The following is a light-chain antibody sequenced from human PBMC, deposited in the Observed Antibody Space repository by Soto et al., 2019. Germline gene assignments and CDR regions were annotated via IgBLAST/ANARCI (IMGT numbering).Light chain of an antibody. CDR2: EVN. Sequence: QSVLTQPPSTSGSPGQSVTISCTGSCSDVATNDYVSWYQQHPGKAPKLIIYEVNRRPSGVPDRFSGSKSGNTASLTVSGLQAEDEAVYHCSSYADSNNLIFGGGTKLTVL. J-gene: IGLJ2*01. CDR3: SSYADSNNLI. CDR1: CSDVATNDY. V-gene: IGLV2-8*01.